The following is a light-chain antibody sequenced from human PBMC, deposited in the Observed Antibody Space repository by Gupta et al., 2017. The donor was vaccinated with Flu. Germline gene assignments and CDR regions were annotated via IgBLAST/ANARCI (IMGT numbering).Light chain of an antibody. J-gene: IGKJ1*01. CDR3: QQSDNTPWT. V-gene: IGKV1-39*01. CDR1: QSIPNS. Sequence: PSSLSASVGDTVTITCRASQSIPNSLNWYQQKPGKVPEVLVYTTSTLQSGVPSRFSGSGSGTDFTLTISSLQPEDFATYYCQQSDNTPWTFGQGTKVEI. CDR2: TTS.